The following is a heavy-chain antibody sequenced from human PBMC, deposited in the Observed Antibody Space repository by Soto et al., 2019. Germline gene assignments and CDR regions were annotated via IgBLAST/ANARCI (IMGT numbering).Heavy chain of an antibody. CDR2: IKQDGSEK. J-gene: IGHJ4*02. Sequence: PGGPLTLSCKASGFTFSSYWMSWVRPSPGKGLEWVANIKQDGSEKYYVDSVKGRFTISRDNAKNSLYLQMNSLRAEDTAVYYCAREKYSSNWYTVYFDYWGQGNLVTVSS. V-gene: IGHV3-7*01. CDR3: AREKYSSNWYTVYFDY. CDR1: GFTFSSYW. D-gene: IGHD6-13*01.